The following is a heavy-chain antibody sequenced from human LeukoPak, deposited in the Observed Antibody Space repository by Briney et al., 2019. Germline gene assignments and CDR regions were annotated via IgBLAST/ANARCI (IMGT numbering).Heavy chain of an antibody. Sequence: SETLSLTCTVSGGSISSYYWSWIRQPPGKGLEWIGYIYYSGSTNYNPSLKSRVTISVDTSKNQFSLKLSSVTAADTAVYYCARAGVCSYGFPQPYYYYYMDVWGKGTTVTVSS. V-gene: IGHV4-59*01. J-gene: IGHJ6*03. CDR1: GGSISSYY. D-gene: IGHD5-18*01. CDR3: ARAGVCSYGFPQPYYYYYMDV. CDR2: IYYSGST.